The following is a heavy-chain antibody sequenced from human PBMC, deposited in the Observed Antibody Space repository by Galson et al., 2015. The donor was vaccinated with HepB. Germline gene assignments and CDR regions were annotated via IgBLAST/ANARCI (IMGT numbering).Heavy chain of an antibody. Sequence: TLSLTCTVSGASISSSNYYWNWIRQPAGKGLEWIGRIYSSGNTNYNPSLESRVTMSVDTSKNQFSLKLNSVTAADTAVYYCSGSAAAVPEAGIDPWGQGILATVSS. CDR1: GASISSSNYY. D-gene: IGHD2-2*01. V-gene: IGHV4-61*02. CDR3: SGSAAAVPEAGIDP. J-gene: IGHJ5*02. CDR2: IYSSGNT.